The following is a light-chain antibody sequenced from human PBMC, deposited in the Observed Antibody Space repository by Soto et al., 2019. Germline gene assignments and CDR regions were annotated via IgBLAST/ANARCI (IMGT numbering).Light chain of an antibody. CDR1: SSNIGAGYD. CDR3: QSYYSSLSGSAVV. Sequence: QSVLTQPPSVSGAPGQRVTISCTGSSSNIGAGYDVHWYQQLPGTAPKLLIYGNSNRPSGVPDRFSGSKSGTSASLAITGLQAEDEADDYGQSYYSSLSGSAVVFGGGTKLTVL. CDR2: GNS. J-gene: IGLJ2*01. V-gene: IGLV1-40*01.